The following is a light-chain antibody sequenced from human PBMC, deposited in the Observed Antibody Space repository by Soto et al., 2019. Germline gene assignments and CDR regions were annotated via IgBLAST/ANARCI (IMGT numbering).Light chain of an antibody. CDR1: SSDVGGYNY. J-gene: IGLJ2*01. CDR3: SSYTSSSALV. V-gene: IGLV2-14*01. CDR2: DVS. Sequence: QSVLTQPASVSGSPGQSITISCTGNSSDVGGYNYVSWYQQHPGKAPKLMNYDVSNRPSGVSNRFSGSKSGNTASLTISGLQAEDEADYYCSSYTSSSALVFGGGTKLTVL.